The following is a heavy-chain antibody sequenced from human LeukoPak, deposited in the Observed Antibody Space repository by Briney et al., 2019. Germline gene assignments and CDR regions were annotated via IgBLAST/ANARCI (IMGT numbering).Heavy chain of an antibody. Sequence: GGSLRLSCAASGFTFSSYSMNWIRQAPGKGLEWVSSMSSSSSYIYYADSVKGRFTISRDNAKNSLYLQMNSLRAEDTAVYYCARDLTTVTDYYGMDVWGQGTTVTVSS. CDR2: MSSSSSYI. V-gene: IGHV3-21*01. J-gene: IGHJ6*02. CDR1: GFTFSSYS. CDR3: ARDLTTVTDYYGMDV. D-gene: IGHD4-17*01.